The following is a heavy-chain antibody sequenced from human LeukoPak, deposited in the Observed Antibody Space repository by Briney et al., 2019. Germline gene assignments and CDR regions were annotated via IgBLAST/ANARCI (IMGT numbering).Heavy chain of an antibody. D-gene: IGHD2-21*01. J-gene: IGHJ5*02. CDR3: ARRGGANWFDP. Sequence: SETLSLTCAVYGGSFSGYYWSWIRQPPGKGLEWIGYIYYSGSTNYNPSLKSRVTISVDTSKNQFSLKLSSVTAADTAVYYCARRGGANWFDPWGQGTLVTVSS. CDR1: GGSFSGYY. V-gene: IGHV4-59*08. CDR2: IYYSGST.